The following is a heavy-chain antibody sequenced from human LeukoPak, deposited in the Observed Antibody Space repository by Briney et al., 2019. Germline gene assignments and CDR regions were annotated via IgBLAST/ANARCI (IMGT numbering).Heavy chain of an antibody. Sequence: GGSLRLSCAASGFTFSNYAMNWVRQAPVKGLEWVSGISGSGGSTYYADSVKGRFTISRDNSKNTLYLQMNSLRAEDTAVYYCAKRGYTYGLDYWGQGTLVTVSS. CDR2: ISGSGGST. J-gene: IGHJ4*02. CDR3: AKRGYTYGLDY. CDR1: GFTFSNYA. D-gene: IGHD5-18*01. V-gene: IGHV3-23*01.